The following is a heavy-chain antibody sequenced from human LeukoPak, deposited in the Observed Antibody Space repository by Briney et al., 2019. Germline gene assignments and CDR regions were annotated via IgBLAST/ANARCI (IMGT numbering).Heavy chain of an antibody. V-gene: IGHV4-39*07. Sequence: PSGTLSLTCTVSGDSISITTYYWGWIRQAPGKGLEWIGSIYYSGSTYYNPSLKSRVTISIDTSKNKFSLTLNSVTAADTAMYYCARDEYAYGGRTHPYFFNFWGQGILVTVSS. D-gene: IGHD3-16*01. CDR1: GDSISITTYY. J-gene: IGHJ4*02. CDR3: ARDEYAYGGRTHPYFFNF. CDR2: IYYSGST.